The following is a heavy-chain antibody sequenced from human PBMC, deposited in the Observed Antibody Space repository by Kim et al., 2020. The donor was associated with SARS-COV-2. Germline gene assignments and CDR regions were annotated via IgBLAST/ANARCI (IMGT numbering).Heavy chain of an antibody. V-gene: IGHV3-30*18. J-gene: IGHJ6*02. D-gene: IGHD6-6*01. CDR1: GFTFSSYG. CDR3: AKSIAAGRGYYYYYYGMDV. Sequence: GGSLRLSCAASGFTFSSYGMHWVRQAPGKGLEWVAVISYDGSNIYYADSVKGRFTISRDNSKNTLYLQMNSLRAEDTAVYYCAKSIAAGRGYYYYYYGMDVWGQGTTVTVSS. CDR2: ISYDGSNI.